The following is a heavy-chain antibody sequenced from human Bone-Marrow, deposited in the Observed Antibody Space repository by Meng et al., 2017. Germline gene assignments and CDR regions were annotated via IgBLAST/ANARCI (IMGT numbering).Heavy chain of an antibody. CDR2: IWYDGSNK. CDR3: ARGLGNCYFDY. CDR1: GFTFSSYG. J-gene: IGHJ4*02. Sequence: GGSLRLSCAASGFTFSSYGMHWVRQAPGKGLEWVAVIWYDGSNKYYADSVKGRFTISRDNAKNSLYLQMNSLRAEDTAVYYCARGLGNCYFDYWGQGTLVTVSS. V-gene: IGHV3-33*01. D-gene: IGHD3-22*01.